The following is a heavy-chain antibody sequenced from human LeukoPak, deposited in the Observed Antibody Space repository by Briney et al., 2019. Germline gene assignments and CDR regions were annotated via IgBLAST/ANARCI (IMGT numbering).Heavy chain of an antibody. V-gene: IGHV1-69*06. J-gene: IGHJ4*02. CDR1: GGTFSSYA. Sequence: GASVKVSCKASGGTFSSYAISWVRQAPGQGLEWMGGIIPIFGTANYAQKFQDRVTITADKSTSTAYMELSSLRSEDTAVYYCASAGGDGSSWYFFDYWGQGTLVTVSS. CDR3: ASAGGDGSSWYFFDY. D-gene: IGHD6-13*01. CDR2: IIPIFGTA.